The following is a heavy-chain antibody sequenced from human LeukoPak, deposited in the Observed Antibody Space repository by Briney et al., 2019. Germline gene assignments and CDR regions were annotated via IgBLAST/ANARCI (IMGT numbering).Heavy chain of an antibody. CDR2: MNPNSGNT. CDR1: GYTFTSYD. CDR3: ARVSYYYDSSGYSYYYYYMDV. Sequence: ASVKVSCKASGYTFTSYDINWVRQATGQGLEWMGWMNPNSGNTGYAQKFEGRVTMTRNTSISTAYMELSSLRSEDTAVYYCARVSYYYDSSGYSYYYYYMDVWGKGTTVTVSS. J-gene: IGHJ6*03. D-gene: IGHD3-22*01. V-gene: IGHV1-8*01.